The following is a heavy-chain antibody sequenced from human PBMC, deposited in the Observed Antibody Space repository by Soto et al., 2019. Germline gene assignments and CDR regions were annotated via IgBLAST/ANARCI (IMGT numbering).Heavy chain of an antibody. CDR1: CVSISSGGHY. CDR3: VRDTSWSRPY. V-gene: IGHV4-30-4*01. D-gene: IGHD2-15*01. CDR2: IQVSGDT. Sequence: PSETLSLTCTLSCVSISSGGHYWSWIRQTPGKGLEWVGYIQVSGDTFYNPTLEGRVSMSVDTPNNQFSLDLTSVTAADTAVYYCVRDTSWSRPYWGQGTLVTVSS. J-gene: IGHJ4*02.